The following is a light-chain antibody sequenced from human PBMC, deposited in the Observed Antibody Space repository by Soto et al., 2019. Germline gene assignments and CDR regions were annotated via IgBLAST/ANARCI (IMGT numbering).Light chain of an antibody. J-gene: IGKJ4*01. CDR1: QSVLYSSNNKNY. CDR3: QQYSNTPRT. V-gene: IGKV4-1*01. Sequence: DIVMTQSPDSLAVSLGERATINCKSSQSVLYSSNNKNYLAWYQQKPGQPPKLLIYWASTRESGGPDRFSGSGAGTDFTLTNSSLYAEDVAVYYCQQYSNTPRTFGGGTKVEIK. CDR2: WAS.